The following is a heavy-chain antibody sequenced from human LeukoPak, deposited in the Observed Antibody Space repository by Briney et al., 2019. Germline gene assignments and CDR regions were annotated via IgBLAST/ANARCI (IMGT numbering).Heavy chain of an antibody. CDR1: LGSHW. V-gene: IGHV3-7*01. J-gene: IGHJ4*02. CDR2: IKEDGSQK. Sequence: SGGSPRLSCVGALGSHWMGWVRQAPGKGLEWVANIKEDGSQKYYMDSVKGRFTISRDNAKSSLFLQMNNLRVEDTAVYYCTRDQTWGQGTLVTVSS. CDR3: TRDQT.